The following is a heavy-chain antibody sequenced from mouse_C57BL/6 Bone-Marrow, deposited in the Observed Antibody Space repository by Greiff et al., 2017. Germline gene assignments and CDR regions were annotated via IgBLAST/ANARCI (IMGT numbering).Heavy chain of an antibody. D-gene: IGHD2-4*01. CDR2: IYPGDGDT. V-gene: IGHV1-80*01. J-gene: IGHJ2*01. CDR1: GYAFSSSW. Sequence: QVQLQQSGAELVKPGASVKISCKASGYAFSSSWMNWVKQRPGKGLEWIGQIYPGDGDTNYNGKFKGKATLTADKSSSTAYMQLSSLTSEDSAVYFCARARDYDNWGQGTTLTVSS. CDR3: ARARDYDN.